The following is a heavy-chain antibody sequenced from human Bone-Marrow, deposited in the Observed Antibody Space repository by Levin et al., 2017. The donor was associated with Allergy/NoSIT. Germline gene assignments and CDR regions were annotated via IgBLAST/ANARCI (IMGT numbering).Heavy chain of an antibody. J-gene: IGHJ4*02. V-gene: IGHV1-2*02. Sequence: GASVKVSCKSSGYSFPAYFIHWVRQAPGQGIEWMAWINPNSGGTKVAQKFQGRVTLTRDTSINTAYLDLAGLTSGDTATYYCAKAGNYGDFESWGQGTLVTVSS. CDR1: GYSFPAYF. CDR2: INPNSGGT. D-gene: IGHD4-17*01. CDR3: AKAGNYGDFES.